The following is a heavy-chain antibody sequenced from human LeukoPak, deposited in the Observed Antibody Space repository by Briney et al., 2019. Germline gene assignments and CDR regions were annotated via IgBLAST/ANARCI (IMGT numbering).Heavy chain of an antibody. J-gene: IGHJ5*02. V-gene: IGHV3-73*01. CDR1: GFTFNGSD. D-gene: IGHD1-14*01. CDR2: IRSKANGFPT. Sequence: QSGGSLKLSCAACGFTFNGSDVLWVREASGKGLEWVGRIRSKANGFPTAYAASVNGMLTISKDDSKNTEYLQMNSLKTEDTAVYYCTRLTPSPSSWGQGTLVTVSS. CDR3: TRLTPSPSS.